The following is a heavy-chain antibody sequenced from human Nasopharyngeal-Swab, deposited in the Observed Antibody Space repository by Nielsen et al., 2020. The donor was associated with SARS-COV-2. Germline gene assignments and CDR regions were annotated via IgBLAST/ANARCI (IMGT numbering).Heavy chain of an antibody. V-gene: IGHV3-15*01. D-gene: IGHD3-16*01. CDR1: GFTFGDYA. CDR3: TRGGLYGMDV. J-gene: IGHJ6*02. CDR2: IKSKTDGGTT. Sequence: GESLKISCTASGFTFGDYAMSWVRQAPGKGLEWVGRIKSKTDGGTTDYAAPVKGRFTISRDDSKNTLYLQMNSLKTEDTAVYYCTRGGLYGMDVWGQGTTVTVSS.